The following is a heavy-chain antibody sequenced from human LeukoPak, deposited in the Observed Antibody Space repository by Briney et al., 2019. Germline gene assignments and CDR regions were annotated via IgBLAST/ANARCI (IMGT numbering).Heavy chain of an antibody. J-gene: IGHJ4*02. CDR1: GYTFTSYG. CDR2: MNPNSGNT. D-gene: IGHD1-26*01. V-gene: IGHV1-8*02. Sequence: ASVKVSCKASGYTFTSYGISWVRQATGQGLEWMGWMNPNSGNTGYAQKFQGRVTMTRNTSISTAYMELSSLRSEDTAVYYCARQTWYSGSYSFDYWGQGTLVTVSS. CDR3: ARQTWYSGSYSFDY.